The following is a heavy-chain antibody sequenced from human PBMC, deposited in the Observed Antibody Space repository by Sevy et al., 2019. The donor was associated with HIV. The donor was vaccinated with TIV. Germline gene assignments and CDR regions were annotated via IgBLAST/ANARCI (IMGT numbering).Heavy chain of an antibody. D-gene: IGHD2-21*02. Sequence: GGSLRLSCAASGFTFSDYDMHWVRQAPGKGLEWVAVMSHDGNYKNHADSVKVRFTISRDNFKNTLYLQMNSLRVEDTAMYFCARLFSCGGDCYYLDYWGQGAPVTVSS. CDR2: MSHDGNYK. CDR1: GFTFSDYD. J-gene: IGHJ4*02. V-gene: IGHV3-30*04. CDR3: ARLFSCGGDCYYLDY.